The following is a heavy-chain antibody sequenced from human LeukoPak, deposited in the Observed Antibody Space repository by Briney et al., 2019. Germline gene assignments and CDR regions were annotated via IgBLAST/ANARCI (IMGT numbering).Heavy chain of an antibody. D-gene: IGHD3-10*01. CDR3: ARDGYYGSGRPFDY. J-gene: IGHJ4*02. V-gene: IGHV3-33*01. Sequence: GRSLRLSCAASGFNFNDSGMHWVPQAPGEGLEWVAVIWYDGSEKYYADSVKGRLTISRDNSKTTLYLQMNSLRADDTAVYYCARDGYYGSGRPFDYWGQGALVSVSS. CDR1: GFNFNDSG. CDR2: IWYDGSEK.